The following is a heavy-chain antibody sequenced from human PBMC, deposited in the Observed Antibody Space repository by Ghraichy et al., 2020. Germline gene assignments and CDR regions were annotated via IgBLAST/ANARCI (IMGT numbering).Heavy chain of an antibody. J-gene: IGHJ5*02. CDR1: GYTFTSYA. V-gene: IGHV1-3*01. D-gene: IGHD3-22*01. CDR2: INAGNGNT. CDR3: ARDGYDSYGFDP. Sequence: ASVKVSCKASGYTFTSYAMHWVCQAPGQRLEWMGWINAGNGNTKYSQKFQGRVTITRDTSASTAYMELSSLRSEDTAVYYCARDGYDSYGFDPWGQGTLVTVSS.